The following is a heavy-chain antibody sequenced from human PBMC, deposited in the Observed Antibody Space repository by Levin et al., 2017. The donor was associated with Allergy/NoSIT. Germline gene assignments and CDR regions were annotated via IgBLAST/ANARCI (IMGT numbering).Heavy chain of an antibody. Sequence: SETLSLTCTVSGGSISSGGYYWSWIRQHPGKGLEWIGYIYYSGSTYYNPSLKSRVTISVDTSKNQFSLKLSSVTAADTAVYYCARDRATMVQGVMGVGFDLWGRGTLVTVSS. D-gene: IGHD3-10*01. CDR3: ARDRATMVQGVMGVGFDL. CDR2: IYYSGST. CDR1: GGSISSGGYY. V-gene: IGHV4-31*03. J-gene: IGHJ2*01.